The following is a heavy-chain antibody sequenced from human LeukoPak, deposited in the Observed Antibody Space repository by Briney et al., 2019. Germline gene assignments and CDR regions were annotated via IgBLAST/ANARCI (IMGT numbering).Heavy chain of an antibody. J-gene: IGHJ3*02. V-gene: IGHV4-39*07. CDR2: IYYSGTT. CDR1: GGSIRSSSHY. Sequence: PSETLSLTCTVSGGSIRSSSHYWGWIRQPPGKGLEWIGSIYYSGTTYYNPSLKSRVTISVDTSKNQFSLKLSSVTAADTAVYYCARVVDSPYDAFDIWGQGTMVTVSS. CDR3: ARVVDSPYDAFDI. D-gene: IGHD3-9*01.